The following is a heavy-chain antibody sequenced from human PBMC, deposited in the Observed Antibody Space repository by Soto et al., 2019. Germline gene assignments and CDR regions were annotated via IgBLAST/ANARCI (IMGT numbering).Heavy chain of an antibody. J-gene: IGHJ6*02. D-gene: IGHD6-19*01. CDR2: IVVCSGNT. V-gene: IGHV1-58*02. CDR3: ARDLREVAEYYYYYGMDV. Sequence: SVKVSCKASGFTFTSSAMQGVRQARGQRLEWIGWIVVCSGNTNYAQKFQDRVTMTSDTSTSTAYMELSSLRSDDTAVYYCARDLREVAEYYYYYGMDVWGQGTTVTFSS. CDR1: GFTFTSSA.